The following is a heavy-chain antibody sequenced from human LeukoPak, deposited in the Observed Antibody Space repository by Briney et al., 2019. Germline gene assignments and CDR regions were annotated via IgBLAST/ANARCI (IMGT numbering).Heavy chain of an antibody. CDR2: INHSGST. CDR3: ARRGRGYCSSTSCYRAGAFDI. V-gene: IGHV4-34*01. D-gene: IGHD2-2*02. J-gene: IGHJ3*02. CDR1: GGSFSGYY. Sequence: SETLSLTCAVYGGSFSGYYWSWIRQPPGKGLEWIGEINHSGSTNYNPSLKSRVTISVDTSKNQFSLKLSSVTAADTAVYYCARRGRGYCSSTSCYRAGAFDIWGQGTMVTDSS.